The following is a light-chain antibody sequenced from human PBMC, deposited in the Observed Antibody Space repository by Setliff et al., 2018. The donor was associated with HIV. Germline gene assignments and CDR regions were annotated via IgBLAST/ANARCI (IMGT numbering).Light chain of an antibody. Sequence: QSVLAQPPSVSGSPGQPVTISCTGTSTDVGTYDRVSWYQQSPGTAPKLMIYEVSNRPSGVPDRFSGSKSGNTASLTISGLQAEDEADYYCSSYRTSTVIFGGGTKVTVL. CDR2: EVS. CDR1: STDVGTYDR. CDR3: SSYRTSTVI. J-gene: IGLJ2*01. V-gene: IGLV2-18*02.